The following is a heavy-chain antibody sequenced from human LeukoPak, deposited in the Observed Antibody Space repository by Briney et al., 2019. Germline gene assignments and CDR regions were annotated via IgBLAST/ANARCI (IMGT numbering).Heavy chain of an antibody. D-gene: IGHD2-2*01. J-gene: IGHJ6*03. CDR3: ARAGSVPAGDYHYWYMDV. V-gene: IGHV1-2*02. CDR2: INPNSGGT. Sequence: GASVKVSCKASGYTFTGYYMHWVRQDLRQGLQWMGWINPNSGGTDYAQKFQGRVTMTRDTSIRTVYMELSSLRSDDTAVYYCARAGSVPAGDYHYWYMDVWGKGTTVTVSS. CDR1: GYTFTGYY.